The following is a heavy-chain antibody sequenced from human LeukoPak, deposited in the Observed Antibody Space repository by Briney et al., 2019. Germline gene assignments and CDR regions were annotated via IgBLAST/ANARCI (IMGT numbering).Heavy chain of an antibody. CDR2: INPSGGST. Sequence: ASVKVSCKASGYTFTSYYMHWVRQASGQGLEWMGIINPSGGSTSYAQKFQGRVTMTRDTSTSTVYMELSSLRSEDTAVYYCARDLRVSRHITMIVVGYWGQGTLVTVSS. V-gene: IGHV1-46*01. J-gene: IGHJ4*02. CDR1: GYTFTSYY. CDR3: ARDLRVSRHITMIVVGY. D-gene: IGHD3-22*01.